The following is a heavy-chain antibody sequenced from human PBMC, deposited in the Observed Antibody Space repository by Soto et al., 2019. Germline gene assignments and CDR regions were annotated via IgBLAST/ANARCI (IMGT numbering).Heavy chain of an antibody. V-gene: IGHV3-23*01. CDR2: ISGRGDEM. D-gene: IGHD3-16*01. CDR3: ATYAQTNRADD. CDR1: GFSFSSSF. J-gene: IGHJ4*02. Sequence: GGSLRLSCVVSGFSFSSSFMIWVRQAPGEGLEWVSSISGRGDEMHYADSVKGRFSISRVNSRNTVFLQMNSLRADDTALYYCATYAQTNRADDWGQGTLVTVSS.